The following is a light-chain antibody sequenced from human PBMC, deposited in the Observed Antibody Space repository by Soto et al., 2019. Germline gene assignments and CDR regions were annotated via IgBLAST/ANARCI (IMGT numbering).Light chain of an antibody. CDR1: SSDVGSNNR. CDR2: DVT. J-gene: IGLJ1*01. Sequence: QSVLAQPPSLSGSPGQSVAISCSGSSSDVGSNNRVSWYQRSPGTAPKLMIYDVTNRPSGVPDRFSGSKSGNTASLTISGLQAEDEDDYYCSSFTASSTYVFGTGTKVTVL. CDR3: SSFTASSTYV. V-gene: IGLV2-18*02.